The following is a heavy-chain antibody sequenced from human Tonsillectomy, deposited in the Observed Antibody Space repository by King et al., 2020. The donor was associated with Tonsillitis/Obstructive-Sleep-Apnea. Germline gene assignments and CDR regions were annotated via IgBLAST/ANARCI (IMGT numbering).Heavy chain of an antibody. CDR1: GGSISSFY. Sequence: VQLQESGPGLVKPSETLSLTCTVSGGSISSFYWSWIRQPPGKGLEWIGYSYYSGSTNYNHSLKSRVTISVDTSKNQFSLKLSSVTAADTAVYYCARRNYYDSSGYYLVAFDIWGQGTMVTVSS. J-gene: IGHJ3*02. D-gene: IGHD3-22*01. CDR3: ARRNYYDSSGYYLVAFDI. CDR2: SYYSGST. V-gene: IGHV4-59*01.